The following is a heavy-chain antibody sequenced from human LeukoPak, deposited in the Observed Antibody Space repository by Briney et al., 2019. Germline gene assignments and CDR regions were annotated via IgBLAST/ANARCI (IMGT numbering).Heavy chain of an antibody. J-gene: IGHJ4*02. CDR3: ARDRRDGYNPAYFDY. CDR1: GLAFSSYS. V-gene: IGHV3-48*02. D-gene: IGHD5-24*01. CDR2: ISGGGSPI. Sequence: PGGSLRLSCAASGLAFSSYSMNWVRQAPGKGLEWISYISGGGSPIYYADSVKGRFTISRDNAKNSLFLQMNSLRDEDTAVYYCARDRRDGYNPAYFDYWGQGTLVTVSS.